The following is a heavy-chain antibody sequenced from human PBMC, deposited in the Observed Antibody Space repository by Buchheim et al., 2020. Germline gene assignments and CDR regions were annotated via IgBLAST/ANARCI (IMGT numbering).Heavy chain of an antibody. J-gene: IGHJ4*02. CDR2: ISISGHMT. CDR3: AKEEVPNDY. Sequence: EVQMLESGGGLVQPGGSLRLSCAVSGFDFSNSAMSWVRQAPGKGLEYVSGISISGHMTYYSESVKGRFTISRDNFKKTVYLQMNSLRAEDTAVYYCAKEEVPNDYWGQGTL. V-gene: IGHV3-23*01. CDR1: GFDFSNSA.